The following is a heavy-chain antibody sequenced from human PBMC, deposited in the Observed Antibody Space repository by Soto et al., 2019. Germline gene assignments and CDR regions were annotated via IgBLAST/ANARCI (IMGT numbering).Heavy chain of an antibody. CDR1: GFTFSRSA. CDR3: AKKLSSGDYYYYFDS. V-gene: IGHV3-23*01. J-gene: IGHJ4*02. CDR2: ISPFSGAT. Sequence: PGGSLRLPCAASGFTFSRSAMTWVRQAPEKGLEWVSTISPFSGATYYADSVQGRFTISRDNSENTLYLQMSSLRAEDTAVYYCAKKLSSGDYYYYFDSWGQGTLVTVS. D-gene: IGHD2-21*02.